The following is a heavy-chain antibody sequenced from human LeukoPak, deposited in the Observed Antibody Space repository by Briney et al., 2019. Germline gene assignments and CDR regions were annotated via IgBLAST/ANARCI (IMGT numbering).Heavy chain of an antibody. V-gene: IGHV4-34*01. CDR2: INHSGST. J-gene: IGHJ4*02. CDR1: GGSFSGYY. Sequence: SETLSLTCAVYGGSFSGYYWSWIRQPPGKGLEWIGEINHSGSTNYNTSLKSRVNISVDTSKNQFSLKLSSVPAADTAVYYCARRGWSSWYSMPFDYWGQGTLVTVSS. D-gene: IGHD6-13*01. CDR3: ARRGWSSWYSMPFDY.